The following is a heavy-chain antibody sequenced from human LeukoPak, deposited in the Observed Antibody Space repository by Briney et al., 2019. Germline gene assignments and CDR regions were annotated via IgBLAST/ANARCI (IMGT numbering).Heavy chain of an antibody. V-gene: IGHV3-66*01. Sequence: GGSLRLSCAASGFTVSSNYMNWVRQAPGKGLEWVSMIYSGGNTFYTDSVKGRFIISRDNSKNTLYLQMNSLRAEDTAVYYCAKGLSPLLNYDYVWGSYRRALGYWGQGTLVTVSS. CDR3: AKGLSPLLNYDYVWGSYRRALGY. D-gene: IGHD3-16*02. CDR1: GFTVSSNY. CDR2: IYSGGNT. J-gene: IGHJ4*02.